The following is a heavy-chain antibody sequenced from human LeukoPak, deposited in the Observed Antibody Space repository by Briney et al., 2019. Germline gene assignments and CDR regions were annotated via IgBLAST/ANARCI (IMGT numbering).Heavy chain of an antibody. CDR3: ATRGFSDYGANFDY. D-gene: IGHD4/OR15-4a*01. V-gene: IGHV5-10-1*01. CDR2: IDPSDSYT. Sequence: GESLKISCKCSGYRFTSYWISWVRPMPGQGLEWMGRIDPSDSYTNSSPSFQGHVTISADKSISTAYLQWSSLKASDTAMYYCATRGFSDYGANFDYWGQGTLVTVSS. CDR1: GYRFTSYW. J-gene: IGHJ4*02.